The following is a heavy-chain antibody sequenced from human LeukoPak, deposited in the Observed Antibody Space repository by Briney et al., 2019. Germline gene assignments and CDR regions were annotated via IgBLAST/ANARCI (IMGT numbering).Heavy chain of an antibody. CDR2: ISYSGST. J-gene: IGHJ4*02. CDR1: GGSMSSYY. V-gene: IGHV4-59*08. CDR3: ATHDPHQTGTFDY. D-gene: IGHD1-14*01. Sequence: KPSETLSLTCTVSGGSMSSYYWSWIRQPPGKGLEWIGYISYSGSTNYNPSLQSRVTMSVDTSKNQFSLKLSCVTAADTYVYYCATHDPHQTGTFDYWGQGTLVTVSS.